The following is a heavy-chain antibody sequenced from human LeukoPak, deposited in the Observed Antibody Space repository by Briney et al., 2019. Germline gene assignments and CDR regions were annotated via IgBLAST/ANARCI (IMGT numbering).Heavy chain of an antibody. Sequence: GGSLRLSCSASGFSFASYGMTWVRQAPDKGLEWLSYISSDSLITEYADSVKGRFTISRDTSKNTLYLQMNSLRAEDTAVYYCARLWGGSYVLDPWGQGTLVTVSS. V-gene: IGHV3-48*01. CDR2: ISSDSLIT. CDR3: ARLWGGSYVLDP. J-gene: IGHJ5*02. D-gene: IGHD3-16*01. CDR1: GFSFASYG.